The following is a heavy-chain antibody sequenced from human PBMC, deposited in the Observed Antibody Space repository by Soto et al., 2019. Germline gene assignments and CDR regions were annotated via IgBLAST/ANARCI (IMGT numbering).Heavy chain of an antibody. J-gene: IGHJ5*02. D-gene: IGHD1-1*01. CDR3: ARGPDDHNLYVR. CDR1: GSSISRYY. CDR2: IYYSGSA. V-gene: IGHV4-59*01. Sequence: PSETLSLPCPLSGSSISRYYWSWIRQPPGKGLAWIGYIYYSGSANYSPSLKSRVTISVETSKNQFSLKLSSVTAADTAVYYCARGPDDHNLYVRWGQGTLFTVSS.